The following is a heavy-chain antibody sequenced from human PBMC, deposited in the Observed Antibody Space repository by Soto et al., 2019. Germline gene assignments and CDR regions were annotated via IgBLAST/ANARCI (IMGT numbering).Heavy chain of an antibody. Sequence: GGSLRLSCAASGFTFSSYAMSWVRQAPGKGLEWVSAISGSGGSTYYADSVKGRFTISRDNSKNTLYLQMNSLRAEDTAVYYCAKDGPKYYDILTGYYPNPYFDYWGQGT. CDR3: AKDGPKYYDILTGYYPNPYFDY. V-gene: IGHV3-23*01. CDR1: GFTFSSYA. D-gene: IGHD3-9*01. CDR2: ISGSGGST. J-gene: IGHJ4*02.